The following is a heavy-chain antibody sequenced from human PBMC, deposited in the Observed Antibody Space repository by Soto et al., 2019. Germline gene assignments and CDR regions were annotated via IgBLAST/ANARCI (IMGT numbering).Heavy chain of an antibody. V-gene: IGHV3-23*01. CDR3: AKRVAYTSSAAYFDY. J-gene: IGHJ4*02. CDR1: GFTFSSYG. Sequence: PGGSLRLSCAASGFTFSSYGMSWVRQAPGKGLEWVSSINDSGDTYYGDSVKGRFTISRVNSKNILYLQMNSLSAEDTAVYYCAKRVAYTSSAAYFDYWAQGTLVTVSS. CDR2: INDSGDT. D-gene: IGHD2-2*01.